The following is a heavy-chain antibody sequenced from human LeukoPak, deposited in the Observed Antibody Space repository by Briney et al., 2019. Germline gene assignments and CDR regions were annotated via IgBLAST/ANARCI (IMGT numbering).Heavy chain of an antibody. CDR3: ATASDSSGWYRSAY. CDR2: IKQDGSDK. V-gene: IGHV3-7*01. CDR1: GFTFNNHW. D-gene: IGHD6-19*01. J-gene: IGHJ4*02. Sequence: GGSLRLSCAASGFTFNNHWMTWVRQAPGKGLEWVANIKQDGSDKYYVDSVKGRFTISRDNAKNSLFLQMSGLRVEDAAVYYCATASDSSGWYRSAYWGQGTLVTVSS.